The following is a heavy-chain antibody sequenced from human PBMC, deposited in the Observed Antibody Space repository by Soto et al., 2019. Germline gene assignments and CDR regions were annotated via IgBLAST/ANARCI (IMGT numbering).Heavy chain of an antibody. D-gene: IGHD3-10*01. CDR1: GFTFDDYA. Sequence: GGSLRLSCAASGFTFDDYAMHWFRQAPGKGLEWVSGISWNSDTIDYADSVRGRFTISRDNAKNSLYLQMNSLRAEDTALYYCAKDGVKVGWFGELLDYYYMDVWGKGTTVTVSS. CDR2: ISWNSDTI. V-gene: IGHV3-9*01. J-gene: IGHJ6*03. CDR3: AKDGVKVGWFGELLDYYYMDV.